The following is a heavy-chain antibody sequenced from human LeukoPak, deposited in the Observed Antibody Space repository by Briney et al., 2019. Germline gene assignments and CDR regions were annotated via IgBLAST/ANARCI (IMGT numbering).Heavy chain of an antibody. CDR1: GGSISSSNW. CDR3: ARNYDSSGLLPGY. J-gene: IGHJ4*02. V-gene: IGHV4-4*02. CDR2: IYHSGST. Sequence: SETLSLTCAVSGGSISSSNWWSWVRQPPGKGLEWIGEIYHSGSTNYNPSLKSRVTISVDKSKNQFSLKLSSVTAADTAVYYWARNYDSSGLLPGYWGQGTLVTVSS. D-gene: IGHD3-22*01.